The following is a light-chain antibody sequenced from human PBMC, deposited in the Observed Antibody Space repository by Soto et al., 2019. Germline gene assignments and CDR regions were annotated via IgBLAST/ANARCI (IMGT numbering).Light chain of an antibody. CDR2: GAS. CDR1: QTISGT. CDR3: QQYDNWAWA. J-gene: IGKJ1*01. V-gene: IGKV3-15*01. Sequence: EIVMTQSPATLSVSPGGRATLSCRASQTISGTLAWYQQKPGQAPRLLIHGASTRALGLPARFSGSGSGTDFTRTISSLQSEDFAVYSCQQYDNWAWAFGQGTKVEIK.